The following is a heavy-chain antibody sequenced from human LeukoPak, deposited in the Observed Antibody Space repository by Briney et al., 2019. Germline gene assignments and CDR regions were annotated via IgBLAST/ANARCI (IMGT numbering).Heavy chain of an antibody. CDR3: ATSKDGLGDY. V-gene: IGHV3-74*01. D-gene: IGHD3/OR15-3a*01. Sequence: GGSLRLSCEVSGFAFSSYWMSWVRQAPGKGLEWVSRITTDGSDSGYADPVKGRFTVSRDNAKNTLYLQMNSLRVEDTAMYYCATSKDGLGDYWGRGTLVTVSS. J-gene: IGHJ4*02. CDR1: GFAFSSYW. CDR2: ITTDGSDS.